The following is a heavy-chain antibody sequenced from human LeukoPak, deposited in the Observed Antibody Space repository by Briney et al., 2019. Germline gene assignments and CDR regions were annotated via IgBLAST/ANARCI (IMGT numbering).Heavy chain of an antibody. D-gene: IGHD2-2*01. J-gene: IGHJ3*02. CDR3: ARDTSWRYAFDI. CDR2: ISSSSSTI. V-gene: IGHV3-48*01. CDR1: GFTFSSYS. Sequence: GGSLRLSYAASGFTFSSYSMNWVRQAPGKGLEWVSYISSSSSTIYYADSVKGRFTISRDNAKNSLYLQMNSLRAEDTAVYYCARDTSWRYAFDIWGRGTMVTVSS.